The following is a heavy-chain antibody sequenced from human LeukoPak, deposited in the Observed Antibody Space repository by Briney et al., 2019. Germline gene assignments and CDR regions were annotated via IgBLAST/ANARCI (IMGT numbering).Heavy chain of an antibody. D-gene: IGHD5-24*01. Sequence: GSLKLSCTASGFTFSGSGMHWVRQAPGKGLEWIGSIYYSGSTYYNPSLKSRVTISVDTSKNQFSLKLSSVTAADTAVYYCARHSDGNDAFDIWGQGTMVTVSS. CDR3: ARHSDGNDAFDI. CDR2: IYYSGST. CDR1: GFTFSGSGMH. J-gene: IGHJ3*02. V-gene: IGHV4-39*01.